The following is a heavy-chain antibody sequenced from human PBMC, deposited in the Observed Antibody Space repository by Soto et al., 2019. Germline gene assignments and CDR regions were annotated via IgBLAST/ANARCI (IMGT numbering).Heavy chain of an antibody. CDR1: GFTFSGYW. D-gene: IGHD2-2*01. V-gene: IGHV3-74*01. Sequence: PGGSLRLSCAASGFTFSGYWMHWVRQAPGKGLVWVSRIESDGSSTAYADSVKGRFTISRDNAKNTLYLQMNSLRAEDTGVYYCARDGGRSAVEPAAIVYFDYWGQGTLVTVSS. J-gene: IGHJ4*02. CDR3: ARDGGRSAVEPAAIVYFDY. CDR2: IESDGSST.